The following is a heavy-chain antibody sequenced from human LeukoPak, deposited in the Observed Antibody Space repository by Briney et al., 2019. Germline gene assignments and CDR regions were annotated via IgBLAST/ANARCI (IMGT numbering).Heavy chain of an antibody. J-gene: IGHJ3*02. CDR3: ARAMYYYDSSGYYRTDAFDI. CDR1: GFTFSSYW. V-gene: IGHV3-74*01. CDR2: INSDGSST. Sequence: GGSLRLSCAASGFTFSSYWMHWVRQAPGKGLVWVSRINSDGSSTSYADSVKGRFTISRDNAKNTLYLQMNSLRAEDRAVYYCARAMYYYDSSGYYRTDAFDIWGQGTMVTVSS. D-gene: IGHD3-22*01.